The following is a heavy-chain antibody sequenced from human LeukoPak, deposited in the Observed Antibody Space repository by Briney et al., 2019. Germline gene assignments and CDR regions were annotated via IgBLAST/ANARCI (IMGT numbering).Heavy chain of an antibody. CDR3: AKRGVVIRVILVGFHKEAYYFDS. Sequence: GGSLRLSCAASGFTFSSYSMNWVRQAPGKGLEWVSSISSSSNYIYYADSVKGRFTISRDNAKNSLYLQMNSLRAEDTAVYFCAKRGVVIRVILVGFHKEAYYFDSWGQGALVTVSS. CDR1: GFTFSSYS. D-gene: IGHD3-22*01. V-gene: IGHV3-21*04. CDR2: ISSSSNYI. J-gene: IGHJ4*02.